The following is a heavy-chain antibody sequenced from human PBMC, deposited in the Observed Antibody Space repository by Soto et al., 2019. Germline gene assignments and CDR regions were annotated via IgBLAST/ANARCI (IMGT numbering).Heavy chain of an antibody. Sequence: EVKLLEAGGALVQPGGSLRLSCEASGFTFIDHDMSWVRQAPGKGLEWVSSITVGGAQKDYGQSVKGRFTISRDNSNDHLFLQMGSLQVGDPAIYFCTRMPGGGWQRFFDYWGQGTVVTVSS. CDR2: ITVGGAQK. CDR1: GFTFIDHD. V-gene: IGHV3-23*01. CDR3: TRMPGGGWQRFFDY. J-gene: IGHJ4*02. D-gene: IGHD5-12*01.